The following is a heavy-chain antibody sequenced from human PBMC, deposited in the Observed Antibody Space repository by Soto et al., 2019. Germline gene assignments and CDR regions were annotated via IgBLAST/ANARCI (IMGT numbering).Heavy chain of an antibody. D-gene: IGHD5-12*01. J-gene: IGHJ4*02. CDR3: ARDRRFGMATINFLDY. CDR2: IIPIFGTA. Sequence: SVKVSFKASGGPFSSYAISWVRQAPGQGLEWMGGIIPIFGTANYAQKFQGRVTITADESTSTAYMELSSLRSEDTAVYYCARDRRFGMATINFLDYWGQGTMVTVSS. V-gene: IGHV1-69*13. CDR1: GGPFSSYA.